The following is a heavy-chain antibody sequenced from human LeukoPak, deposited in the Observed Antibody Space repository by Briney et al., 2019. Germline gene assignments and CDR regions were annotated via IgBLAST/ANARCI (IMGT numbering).Heavy chain of an antibody. D-gene: IGHD2-2*01. Sequence: GASVKVSCKASGYTFTSYYMHWVRQAPGQGLEWMGIINPSGGSTSYAQKFQGRVTMTRDTSTSTVYMELSSLRSEDTAVYYCARDTPYCSSTSCYLSHFDYWGQGTLVTVSS. CDR1: GYTFTSYY. CDR2: INPSGGST. CDR3: ARDTPYCSSTSCYLSHFDY. V-gene: IGHV1-46*01. J-gene: IGHJ4*02.